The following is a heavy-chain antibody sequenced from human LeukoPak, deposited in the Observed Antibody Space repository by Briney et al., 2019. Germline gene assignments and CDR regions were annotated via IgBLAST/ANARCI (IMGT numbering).Heavy chain of an antibody. V-gene: IGHV4-34*01. D-gene: IGHD3-16*01. CDR1: GGSFSGYY. CDR2: INHSGST. Sequence: SETLSLTCAVYGGSFSGYYWSWIRQPPGKGREWMGEINHSGSTNYNPSLKRRVTISVDTSKNQFSLKLSSVPAADPAVYYCARRPGGGGYDYVWGSAYYYYYYYMDVWGKGTTVTISS. J-gene: IGHJ6*03. CDR3: ARRPGGGGYDYVWGSAYYYYYYYMDV.